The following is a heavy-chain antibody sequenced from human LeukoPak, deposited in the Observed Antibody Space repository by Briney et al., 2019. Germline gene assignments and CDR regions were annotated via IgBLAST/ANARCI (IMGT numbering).Heavy chain of an antibody. Sequence: SGGSLRLSCAASGFTFSSYAMSWVRQAPGKGLEWVSAISGSGGSTYYADSVKGRFTISRDNYKNTLYLQMNSLRAEDTAVYYCAKDLVVVAATMGYWGQGTLVTVPS. J-gene: IGHJ4*02. V-gene: IGHV3-23*01. D-gene: IGHD2-15*01. CDR3: AKDLVVVAATMGY. CDR2: ISGSGGST. CDR1: GFTFSSYA.